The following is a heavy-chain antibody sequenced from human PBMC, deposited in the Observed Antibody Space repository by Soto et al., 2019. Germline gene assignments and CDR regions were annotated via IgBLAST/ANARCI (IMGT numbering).Heavy chain of an antibody. CDR3: ANKLGSNWFDP. Sequence: GASVKVSCKASGGTFSSYAISWVRQAPGQGLEWMGGIIPIFGTANYAQKFQGRVTITADKSTSTAYMELSSLRSEDTAVYYCANKLGSNWFDPWGQGTLVTVPS. CDR2: IIPIFGTA. D-gene: IGHD7-27*01. V-gene: IGHV1-69*06. J-gene: IGHJ5*02. CDR1: GGTFSSYA.